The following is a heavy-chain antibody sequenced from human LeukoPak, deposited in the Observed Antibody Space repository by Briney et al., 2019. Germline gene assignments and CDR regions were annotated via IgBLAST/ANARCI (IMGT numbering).Heavy chain of an antibody. V-gene: IGHV4-59*01. CDR3: AREGGSYYDPFDN. CDR2: IYYSGIT. CDR1: GDSISSYY. D-gene: IGHD1-26*01. Sequence: SETLSLTSTVSGDSISSYYWSWIRPPPGKGLEWSGYIYYSGITNYNPSLKSRVTISIDTSKNQFSLKLNSGTAADTAVYYCAREGGSYYDPFDNWGQGTLVTVSS. J-gene: IGHJ4*02.